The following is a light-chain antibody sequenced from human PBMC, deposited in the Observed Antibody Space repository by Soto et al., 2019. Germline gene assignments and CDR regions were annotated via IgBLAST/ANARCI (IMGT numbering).Light chain of an antibody. Sequence: QSVLTQPPSVSAAPGQKVTISCSGSSPNIGNNYVSWYQQLPGTAPKLLIYDNNKRPSGIPDRFSGSKSGTSATLGITGLQTGDEADYYCGTWDSSLSVDVFGTGTKLTVL. CDR2: DNN. J-gene: IGLJ1*01. CDR1: SPNIGNNY. CDR3: GTWDSSLSVDV. V-gene: IGLV1-51*01.